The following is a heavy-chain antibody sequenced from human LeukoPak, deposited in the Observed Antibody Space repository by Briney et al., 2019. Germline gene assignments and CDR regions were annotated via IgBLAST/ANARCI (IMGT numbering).Heavy chain of an antibody. CDR2: ISGSGGNT. CDR3: AKQSSTASRWLQLMGHFDY. Sequence: NPGGSLRLSCAASGFTFSSYAMSWVRQAPGKGLEWVSGISGSGGNTYSADSVKGRFTISRDNSKNTLYPQMNSLRAEDTAVYYCAKQSSTASRWLQLMGHFDYWGQGTLVTVSS. CDR1: GFTFSSYA. J-gene: IGHJ4*02. V-gene: IGHV3-23*01. D-gene: IGHD5-24*01.